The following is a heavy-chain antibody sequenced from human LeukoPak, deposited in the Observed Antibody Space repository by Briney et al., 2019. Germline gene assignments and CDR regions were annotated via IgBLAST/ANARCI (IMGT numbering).Heavy chain of an antibody. D-gene: IGHD3-22*01. CDR2: IRSKAYGGTT. J-gene: IGHJ4*02. V-gene: IGHV3-49*04. CDR1: GFTFGDYA. Sequence: PGGSLRLSCTASGFTFGDYAMSWVRQAPRKGLDWVGFIRSKAYGGTTEYAAFVKGRFTISRDDSKSIAYLQMNSLKTEDTAVYYCTRDRKLGPQYYYDSSGYYIDYWGQGTLVTVSS. CDR3: TRDRKLGPQYYYDSSGYYIDY.